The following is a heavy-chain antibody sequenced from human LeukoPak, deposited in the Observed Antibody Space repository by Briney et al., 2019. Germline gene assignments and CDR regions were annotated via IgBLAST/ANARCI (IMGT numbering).Heavy chain of an antibody. CDR2: IYYSGST. CDR1: GGSISSYY. D-gene: IGHD1-26*01. J-gene: IGHJ4*02. Sequence: SETLSLTCTVSGGSISSYYWSWIRQPPGKGLEWIGYIYYSGSTNYNPSLKSRVTISVDTSKNQFSLKLSSVTAADTAVYYCARDRGSFYWGQGTLVTVSS. CDR3: ARDRGSFY. V-gene: IGHV4-59*01.